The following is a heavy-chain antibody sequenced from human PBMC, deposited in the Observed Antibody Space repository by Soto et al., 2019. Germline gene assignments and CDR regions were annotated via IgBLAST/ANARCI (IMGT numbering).Heavy chain of an antibody. J-gene: IGHJ4*02. Sequence: SLTCTVSGGSISSYYWSWIRQPPGKGLEWIGYIYYSGSTNYNPSLKSRVTISVDTSKNQFSLKLSSVTAADTAVYYCARVDSSGSFDYWGQGTLVTVSS. V-gene: IGHV4-59*01. CDR2: IYYSGST. CDR1: GGSISSYY. CDR3: ARVDSSGSFDY. D-gene: IGHD3-22*01.